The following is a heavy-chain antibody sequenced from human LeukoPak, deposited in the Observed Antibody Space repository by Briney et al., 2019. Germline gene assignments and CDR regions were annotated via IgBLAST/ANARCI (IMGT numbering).Heavy chain of an antibody. V-gene: IGHV4-30-4*01. CDR2: IYYSEST. CDR1: GGSISSGDYY. J-gene: IGHJ1*01. CDR3: ARGGDYDILTGYYPIQH. Sequence: SETLSLTCTVSGGSISSGDYYWSWIRQPPGKGPEWIGYIYYSESTYYSPSLKSRVTISVDTSKNQFSLKLSSVTAADTAVYYCARGGDYDILTGYYPIQHWGQGTLVTVSS. D-gene: IGHD3-9*01.